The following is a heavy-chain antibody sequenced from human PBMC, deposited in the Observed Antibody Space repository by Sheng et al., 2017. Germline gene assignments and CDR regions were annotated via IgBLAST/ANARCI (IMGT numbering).Heavy chain of an antibody. CDR1: GGSISSGGYS. CDR2: IYYSGST. Sequence: QVQLQESGPGLVKPSQTLSLTCAVSGGSISSGGYSWSWIRQPPGKGLEWIGYIYYSGSTYYNPSLKSRVTISVDTSKNQFSLKLSSVTAADTAVYYCASGTTGDPQFDVTWGQGNAGHRL. J-gene: IGHJ4*01. CDR3: ASGTTGDPQFDVT. D-gene: IGHD4-17*01. V-gene: IGHV4-30-4*07.